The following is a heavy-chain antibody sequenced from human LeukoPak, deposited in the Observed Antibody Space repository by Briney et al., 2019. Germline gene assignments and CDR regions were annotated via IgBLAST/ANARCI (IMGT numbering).Heavy chain of an antibody. CDR2: IYPGDSDT. Sequence: KTGESLKISCKGSGYSFTNYWIGWVRQMPGKGLEWMGIIYPGDSDTRYSPSFQGQVTISADKSISTAYLQWSSLKASDTAIYYCARWGDYDFWSAQPEGSWFDPWGQGTLVTVSS. D-gene: IGHD3-3*01. J-gene: IGHJ5*02. V-gene: IGHV5-51*01. CDR3: ARWGDYDFWSAQPEGSWFDP. CDR1: GYSFTNYW.